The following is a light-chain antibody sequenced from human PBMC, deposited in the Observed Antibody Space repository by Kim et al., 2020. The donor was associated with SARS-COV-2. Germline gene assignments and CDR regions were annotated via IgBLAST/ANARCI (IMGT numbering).Light chain of an antibody. Sequence: QSALTQPASVSGSPGQSITISCTGTNSDIGYYNFVSWYQQHPGKVPKLIIYDVTRRSSGVSNRFSGSKSASTASLTISGLQAEDEADYYCISYTSSSTLVVFGGGTQLTVL. CDR1: NSDIGYYNF. CDR2: DVT. J-gene: IGLJ2*01. V-gene: IGLV2-14*03. CDR3: ISYTSSSTLVV.